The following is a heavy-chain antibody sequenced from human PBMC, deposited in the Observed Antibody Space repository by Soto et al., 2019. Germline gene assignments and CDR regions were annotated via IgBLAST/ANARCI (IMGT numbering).Heavy chain of an antibody. Sequence: ASVKFSFKAAGYTFTSCYMHWVRQAPGQGLEWMGIINPSGGSTSYAQKFQGRVTMTRDTSTSKVYMELSSLRSEDTAVYYCASGCYYGSFDYWGQGTLETVSS. J-gene: IGHJ4*02. V-gene: IGHV1-46*01. CDR1: GYTFTSCY. D-gene: IGHD1-26*01. CDR2: INPSGGST. CDR3: ASGCYYGSFDY.